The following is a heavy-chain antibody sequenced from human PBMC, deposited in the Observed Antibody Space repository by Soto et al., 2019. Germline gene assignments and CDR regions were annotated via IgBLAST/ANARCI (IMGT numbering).Heavy chain of an antibody. CDR1: GGSISSGGYS. V-gene: IGHV4-30-2*01. J-gene: IGHJ3*02. CDR3: ARGYGGNDDAFDI. D-gene: IGHD4-17*01. Sequence: SETLSLTCAVSGGSISSGGYSWSWIRQPPGKGLEWIGYIYHSGSTYYNPSLKSRVTISVDRSKNQFSLKLSSVTAADTAVYYCARGYGGNDDAFDIWGQGTMVTVSS. CDR2: IYHSGST.